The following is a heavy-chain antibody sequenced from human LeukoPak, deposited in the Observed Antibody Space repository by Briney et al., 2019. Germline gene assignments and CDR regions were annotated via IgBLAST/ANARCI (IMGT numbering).Heavy chain of an antibody. J-gene: IGHJ4*02. D-gene: IGHD4-23*01. CDR1: GFSFSSYN. CDR2: ITSSSTYT. CDR3: ARGARKGDDYGGFFDY. Sequence: PGGSLRLSCAASGFSFSSYNMNWVRQTPGKGLEWVSSITSSSTYTFYADSVKGRFTISRDNARNSLYLQMNSLRAEDTAVYYCARGARKGDDYGGFFDYWGQGTLVTVSS. V-gene: IGHV3-21*01.